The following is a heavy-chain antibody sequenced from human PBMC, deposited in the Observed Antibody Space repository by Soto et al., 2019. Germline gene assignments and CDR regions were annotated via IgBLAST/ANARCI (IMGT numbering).Heavy chain of an antibody. CDR3: ARALLYYDFWSGYPFPDY. V-gene: IGHV3-33*01. Sequence: GGSLRLSCAASGFTFSSYGMHWVRQAPGKGLEWVAVIWYDGSNKYYADSVKGRFTISRDNSKNTLYLQMNSLRAEDTAVYYCARALLYYDFWSGYPFPDYWGQGTLVTVSS. CDR2: IWYDGSNK. CDR1: GFTFSSYG. J-gene: IGHJ4*02. D-gene: IGHD3-3*01.